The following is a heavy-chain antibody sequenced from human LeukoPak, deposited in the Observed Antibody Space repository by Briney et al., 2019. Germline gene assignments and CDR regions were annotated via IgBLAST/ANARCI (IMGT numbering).Heavy chain of an antibody. Sequence: PSETLSLTCTVSGGSISSYYWSWIRQPAGKGLEWIGRIYTSGSTNYNPSLKSRVPMSVDTSKNQFSLKLSSVTAADTAVYYCARDCSGGSCYYSDYWGQGTLVTVSS. J-gene: IGHJ4*02. D-gene: IGHD2-15*01. CDR1: GGSISSYY. CDR3: ARDCSGGSCYYSDY. V-gene: IGHV4-4*07. CDR2: IYTSGST.